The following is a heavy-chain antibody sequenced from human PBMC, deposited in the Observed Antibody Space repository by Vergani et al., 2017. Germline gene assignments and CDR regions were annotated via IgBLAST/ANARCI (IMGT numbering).Heavy chain of an antibody. J-gene: IGHJ6*03. CDR1: GGSFSGYY. CDR3: ASLGAYSSSSPTYYYYVDV. CDR2: INHSGST. Sequence: QVQLQQWGAGLLKPSETLSLTCAVYGGSFSGYYWSWIRQPPGKGLEWIGEINHSGSTNYNPSLKSRVTISVDTSKNQFSLKLSSVTAADTAVYYCASLGAYSSSSPTYYYYVDVWGKGTTVTVSS. D-gene: IGHD6-6*01. V-gene: IGHV4-34*01.